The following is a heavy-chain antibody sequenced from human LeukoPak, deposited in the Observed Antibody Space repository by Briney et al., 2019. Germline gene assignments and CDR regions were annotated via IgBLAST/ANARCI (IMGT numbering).Heavy chain of an antibody. CDR1: GFTFTYYA. CDR2: VSNDGSNQ. V-gene: IGHV3-30-3*01. Sequence: GGSLRLSCAASGFTFTYYAMHWVRQAPGKGLEWVSVVSNDGSNQDCTDSVKGRFIISRDDSKSTVYLQMNSLRVDDTAMYYCARGPDPVVRGPRRAFDLWGQGTMVTVSS. J-gene: IGHJ3*01. CDR3: ARGPDPVVRGPRRAFDL. D-gene: IGHD3-10*01.